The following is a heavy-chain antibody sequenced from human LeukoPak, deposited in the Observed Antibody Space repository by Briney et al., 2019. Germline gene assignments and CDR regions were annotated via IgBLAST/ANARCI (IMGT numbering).Heavy chain of an antibody. Sequence: GESLRLSRAASGFTFSSYSMNWVRQAPGKGREWVSSVSSSSSYIYYADSVKGLFTISRDNAKNSLDLQMHSLRAEDTAVYYCASGIITMVRGVILDYFDYWGQGTLVTVSS. V-gene: IGHV3-21*01. J-gene: IGHJ4*02. CDR2: VSSSSSYI. D-gene: IGHD3-10*01. CDR1: GFTFSSYS. CDR3: ASGIITMVRGVILDYFDY.